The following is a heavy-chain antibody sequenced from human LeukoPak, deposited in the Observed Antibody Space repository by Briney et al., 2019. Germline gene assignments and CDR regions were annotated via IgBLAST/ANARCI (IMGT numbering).Heavy chain of an antibody. J-gene: IGHJ5*02. Sequence: GGSLRLSCAASGFTLRDYYMSWIRQAPGEGVEWVLYMCGSCSTIYYAASVTGRCTISRDNAKNSLYLQINSLRAEDTALYYCARALRDDSGGYSPPDNWFDPGGKGTLVTVST. D-gene: IGHD3-22*01. V-gene: IGHV3-11*01. CDR3: ARALRDDSGGYSPPDNWFDP. CDR1: GFTLRDYY. CDR2: MCGSCSTI.